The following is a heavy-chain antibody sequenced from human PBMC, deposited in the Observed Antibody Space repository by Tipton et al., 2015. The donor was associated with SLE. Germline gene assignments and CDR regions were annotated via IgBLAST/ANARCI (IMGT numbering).Heavy chain of an antibody. CDR2: INRSGNT. V-gene: IGHV4-34*01. CDR1: GESFSGYF. CDR3: ARDRLGGPFDY. J-gene: IGHJ4*02. D-gene: IGHD1-26*01. Sequence: TLSLTCAVYGESFSGYFWTWIRQPPGKGLEWIGEINRSGNTNYNPSLKSRVTISIDTSKNQFSLRLSSVTAADTAVYYCARDRLGGPFDYWGQGSLVTVSS.